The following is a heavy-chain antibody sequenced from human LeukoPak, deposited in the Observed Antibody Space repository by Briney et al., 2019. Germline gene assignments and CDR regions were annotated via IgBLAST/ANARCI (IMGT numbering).Heavy chain of an antibody. J-gene: IGHJ6*03. D-gene: IGHD2/OR15-2a*01. Sequence: PSETLSLTCAVYGGSFSGYYWSWIRQPPGKGLEWIGEINHSGSTNYKPSLKSRVTISVDTSKNQFSLKLSSVTAADTAVYYCARGTSSYYYYYMDVWGKGTTVTVSS. V-gene: IGHV4-34*01. CDR2: INHSGST. CDR3: ARGTSSYYYYYMDV. CDR1: GGSFSGYY.